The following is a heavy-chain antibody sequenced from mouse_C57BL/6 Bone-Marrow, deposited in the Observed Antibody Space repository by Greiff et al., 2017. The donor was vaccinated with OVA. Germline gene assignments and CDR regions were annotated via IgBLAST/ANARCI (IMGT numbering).Heavy chain of an antibody. V-gene: IGHV1-5*01. D-gene: IGHD2-1*01. Sequence: VQLQQSGTVLARPGASVKMSCKTSGYTFTSYWMHWVKQRPGQGLEWIGAIYPGNSDTSYNQKFKGKAKLTAVTSASTAYMELSSLTNEDSAVYYCTRESYYGNYVYYFDYWGQGTTLTVSS. CDR1: GYTFTSYW. CDR3: TRESYYGNYVYYFDY. CDR2: IYPGNSDT. J-gene: IGHJ2*01.